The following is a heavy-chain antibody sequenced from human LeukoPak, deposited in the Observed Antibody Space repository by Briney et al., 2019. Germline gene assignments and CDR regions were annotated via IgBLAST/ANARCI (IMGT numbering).Heavy chain of an antibody. CDR1: GFTFSSYA. CDR3: AKVSTYGDDYHDAFDI. Sequence: GGSLRLSCAASGFTFSSYAMRWVRQAPGKGLEWVSAISGSGGSTYYADSVKGRFTISRDNSKNTLYLQMNSLKAADTAVYYCAKVSTYGDDYHDAFDIWGQGTMVTVSS. J-gene: IGHJ3*02. V-gene: IGHV3-23*01. D-gene: IGHD4-17*01. CDR2: ISGSGGST.